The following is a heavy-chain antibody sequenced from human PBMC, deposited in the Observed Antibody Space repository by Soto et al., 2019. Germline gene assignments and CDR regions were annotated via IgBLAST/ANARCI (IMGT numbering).Heavy chain of an antibody. J-gene: IGHJ4*02. D-gene: IGHD6-6*01. CDR1: GYTFASYG. CDR3: ARDRRGSSRSGFDY. CDR2: ISAYNGNT. Sequence: QVQLVQSGAEVKKPGASVKVSCKASGYTFASYGISWVRQAPGQGLEWTGWISAYNGNTNYAQKLQGRVTMTTDTSTSTVYMELRSLRSDDTAVYYCARDRRGSSRSGFDYWGQGTLVTVSS. V-gene: IGHV1-18*04.